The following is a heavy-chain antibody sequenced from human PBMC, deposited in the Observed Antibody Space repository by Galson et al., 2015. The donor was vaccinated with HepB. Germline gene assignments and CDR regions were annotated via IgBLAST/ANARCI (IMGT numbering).Heavy chain of an antibody. CDR2: ISGSGDST. CDR1: GFTFSSYA. J-gene: IGHJ3*02. D-gene: IGHD2-2*01. CDR3: ARDRPQGPAARNDAFDI. V-gene: IGHV3-23*01. Sequence: SLRLSCAASGFTFSSYAMSWVRQAPGKGLEWVSAISGSGDSTYYADSVKGRFTISRDNSKNTLYLQMNSLRAEDTAVYYCARDRPQGPAARNDAFDIWGQGTMVAVSS.